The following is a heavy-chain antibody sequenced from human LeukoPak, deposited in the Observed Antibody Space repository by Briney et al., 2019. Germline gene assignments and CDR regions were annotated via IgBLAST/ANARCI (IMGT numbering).Heavy chain of an antibody. CDR1: GGSFSRYY. Sequence: WETLSLTCAVYGGSFSRYYWTWIRQPPGKGLEWIGEINHSGSANYNPSLKSRVTISVGASKSQFSLRLSSVTAADTAVYYCARLTYSNNWYFRRGLDNWFDPWGQGTLVTVSS. D-gene: IGHD6-13*01. CDR3: ARLTYSNNWYFRRGLDNWFDP. CDR2: INHSGSA. V-gene: IGHV4-34*01. J-gene: IGHJ5*02.